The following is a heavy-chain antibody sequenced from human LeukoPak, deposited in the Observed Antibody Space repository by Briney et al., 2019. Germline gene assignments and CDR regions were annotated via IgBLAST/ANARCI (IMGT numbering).Heavy chain of an antibody. J-gene: IGHJ4*02. D-gene: IGHD5-12*01. V-gene: IGHV3-23*01. Sequence: GGSLRLSCAASGFTFSTYAMSWVRQAPRKGLEWVSVISGSGSSTYYADSVKGRFTISRDNSKNTLYLQMNSLRVEDTAVYYCAKGRYSYGRDYFDDWGQGTLVTVSS. CDR3: AKGRYSYGRDYFDD. CDR2: ISGSGSST. CDR1: GFTFSTYA.